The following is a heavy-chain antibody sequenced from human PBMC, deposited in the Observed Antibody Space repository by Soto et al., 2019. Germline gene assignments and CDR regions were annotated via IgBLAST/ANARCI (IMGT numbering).Heavy chain of an antibody. V-gene: IGHV4-59*01. D-gene: IGHD3-10*01. CDR3: ARFATMVRGVIPNWFDP. CDR2: IYYSGST. J-gene: IGHJ5*02. CDR1: GGSISSYS. Sequence: PSETLSLTCTVSGGSISSYSWSWIRQPPGKGLEWIGYIYYSGSTNYNPSLKSRVTISVGTSKNQFSLKLSSVTAADTAVYYCARFATMVRGVIPNWFDPWGQGTLVTVSS.